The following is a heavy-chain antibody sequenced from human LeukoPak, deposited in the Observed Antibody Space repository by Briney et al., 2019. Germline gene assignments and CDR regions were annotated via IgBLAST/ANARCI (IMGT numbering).Heavy chain of an antibody. CDR3: ARDYYTYYLGN. Sequence: SETLSLTCTVSGGSISNYYWSWIRQPAGKGLEWIGRIYTSGSTNYNPSLKSRVTISVDTSKNQFSLRLRSVTAADTAVYYCARDYYTYYLGNWGQGTLVTVSS. J-gene: IGHJ4*02. CDR2: IYTSGST. D-gene: IGHD3-10*01. V-gene: IGHV4-4*07. CDR1: GGSISNYY.